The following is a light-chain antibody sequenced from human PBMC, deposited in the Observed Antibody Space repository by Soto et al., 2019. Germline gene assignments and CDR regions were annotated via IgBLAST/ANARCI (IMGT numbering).Light chain of an antibody. CDR3: QQYNNWPPDRT. J-gene: IGKJ1*01. V-gene: IGKV3-15*01. CDR1: QSVGSN. CDR2: GAS. Sequence: EIVMTQSPATLSVSPGERATLSCRASQSVGSNLAWYQLKPGQAPRLLIYGASTRATGIPARFSGSGSGTAFTLTISSLQSEDFAIYVCQQYNNWPPDRTFGQGIKVEIK.